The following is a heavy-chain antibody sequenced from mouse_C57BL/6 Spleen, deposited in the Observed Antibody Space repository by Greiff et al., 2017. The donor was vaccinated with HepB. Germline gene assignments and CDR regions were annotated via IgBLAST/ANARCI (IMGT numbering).Heavy chain of an antibody. CDR1: GFSLSTFGMG. D-gene: IGHD1-1*01. Sequence: QVTLKESGPGILQPSQTLSLTCSFSGFSLSTFGMGVGWIRQPSGKGLEWLAHIWWDDDKYYNPALKSRLTISKDTSKNQVFLKIANVDTADTATYYCARIAPFYYGSRGNYFDYWGQGTTLTVSS. CDR2: IWWDDDK. J-gene: IGHJ2*01. V-gene: IGHV8-8*01. CDR3: ARIAPFYYGSRGNYFDY.